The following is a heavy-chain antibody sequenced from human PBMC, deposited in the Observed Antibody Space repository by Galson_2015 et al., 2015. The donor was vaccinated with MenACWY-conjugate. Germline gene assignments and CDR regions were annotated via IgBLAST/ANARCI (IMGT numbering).Heavy chain of an antibody. Sequence: PLRLSCAASGYTFSNYGMHWVRQTPGKGLEWVSFIRYYGENKYYADSVNGRFTISRYNSKNTLYLKMNNLRAEDTAVYFCAKEDDSGGNYAFGDLWGQGTMVTVFS. CDR2: IRYYGENK. J-gene: IGHJ3*01. CDR3: AKEDDSGGNYAFGDL. CDR1: GYTFSNYG. D-gene: IGHD4-23*01. V-gene: IGHV3-30*02.